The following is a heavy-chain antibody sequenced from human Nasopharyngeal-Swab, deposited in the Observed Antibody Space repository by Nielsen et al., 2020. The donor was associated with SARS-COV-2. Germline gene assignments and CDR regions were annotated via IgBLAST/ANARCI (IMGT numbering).Heavy chain of an antibody. CDR1: GYTFTSYG. D-gene: IGHD3-22*01. CDR2: ISAYNGNT. V-gene: IGHV1-18*01. Sequence: ASVKVSCKASGYTFTSYGISWVRQAPGQGLEWMGWISAYNGNTNYAQKLQGRVTMTTDTSTSTAYTELRSLRSDDTAVYYCARDLTMIDAFDIWGQGTMVTVSS. J-gene: IGHJ3*02. CDR3: ARDLTMIDAFDI.